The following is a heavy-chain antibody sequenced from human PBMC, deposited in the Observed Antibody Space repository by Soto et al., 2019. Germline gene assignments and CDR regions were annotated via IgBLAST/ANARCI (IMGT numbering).Heavy chain of an antibody. CDR2: ISGSGGST. CDR3: AKDLSSETYYYDSSGYYRD. CDR1: GFTFSSYA. J-gene: IGHJ4*02. D-gene: IGHD3-22*01. V-gene: IGHV3-23*01. Sequence: GGSLRLSCAASGFTFSSYAMSWVRQAPGKGLEWVSAISGSGGSTYYADSVKGRFTISRDNSKNTLYLQMNSLRAEDTAVYYCAKDLSSETYYYDSSGYYRDWGQGTLVTVSS.